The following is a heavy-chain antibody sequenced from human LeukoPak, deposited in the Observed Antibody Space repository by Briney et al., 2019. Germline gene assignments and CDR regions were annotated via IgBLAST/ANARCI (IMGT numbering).Heavy chain of an antibody. J-gene: IGHJ4*02. Sequence: GGSLRLSCAVSGFTFSNYAMSWVRQAPGKGLEWVSGISGSGDTTRYADSVKGRLTISRDNSRNTLSLQMNGLRAEDTAVYYCAAWSDAAWYGGNYWGQGTLVTVSS. V-gene: IGHV3-23*01. CDR3: AAWSDAAWYGGNY. CDR1: GFTFSNYA. D-gene: IGHD3-10*01. CDR2: ISGSGDTT.